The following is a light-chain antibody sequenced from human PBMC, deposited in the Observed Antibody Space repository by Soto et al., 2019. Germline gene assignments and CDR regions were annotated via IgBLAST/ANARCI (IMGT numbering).Light chain of an antibody. CDR1: SSNIGSNT. Sequence: QSVLTQPPSASGTPGQRVTISCSGSSSNIGSNTVSWYQQLPGTAPKLLIYSNNQRPSGVPDRFSGSKSGTSASLAISGLQSEDEADYYCAAWDDSLNGFVMFGGGTKLTVL. J-gene: IGLJ3*02. V-gene: IGLV1-44*01. CDR2: SNN. CDR3: AAWDDSLNGFVM.